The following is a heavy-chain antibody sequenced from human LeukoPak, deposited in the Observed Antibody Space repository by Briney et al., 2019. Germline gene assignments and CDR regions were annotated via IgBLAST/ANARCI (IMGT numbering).Heavy chain of an antibody. J-gene: IGHJ6*02. CDR1: GLSVSSNY. Sequence: SGGSLRLSCAASGLSVSSNYMTWVRQAPGKGLEWVSVIYGGGTTYSADSVKGRFTTFRDNSKNTVFLQMNSLRAEDTAVYYCARASILTGCHGYYYGMDVWGQGTTVTVSS. CDR2: IYGGGTT. D-gene: IGHD3-9*01. CDR3: ARASILTGCHGYYYGMDV. V-gene: IGHV3-53*01.